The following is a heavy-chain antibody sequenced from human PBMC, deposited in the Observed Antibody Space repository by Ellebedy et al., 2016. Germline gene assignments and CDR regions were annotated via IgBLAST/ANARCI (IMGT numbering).Heavy chain of an antibody. CDR3: ARGGQNPYDMDV. CDR2: IDPSGGST. D-gene: IGHD3-10*01. V-gene: IGHV1-46*01. CDR1: GYTFTSYY. J-gene: IGHJ6*02. Sequence: ASVKVSXXASGYTFTSYYMHWVRQAPGQGLEWMGIIDPSGGSTTYTQKFQGRVTMTRDTSTSTVYMELSSLRSEDTAVYYCARGGQNPYDMDVWGQGTTVTVSS.